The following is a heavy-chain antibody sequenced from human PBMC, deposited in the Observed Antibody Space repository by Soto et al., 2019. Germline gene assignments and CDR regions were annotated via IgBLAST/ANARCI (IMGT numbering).Heavy chain of an antibody. CDR1: GFSLSNARMG. CDR3: ARIKYYDSSGYFNWFDP. D-gene: IGHD3-22*01. CDR2: IFSNDEK. V-gene: IGHV2-26*01. Sequence: SGPTLVNPTETLTLTCTVSGFSLSNARMGVSWIRQPPGKALEWLAHIFSNDEKSYSTSLKSRLTISKDTSKSQVVLTMTNMDPVDTATYYCARIKYYDSSGYFNWFDPWGQGTLVTVSS. J-gene: IGHJ5*02.